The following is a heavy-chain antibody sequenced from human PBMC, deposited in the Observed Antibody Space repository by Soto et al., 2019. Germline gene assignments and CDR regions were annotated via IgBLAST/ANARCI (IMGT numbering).Heavy chain of an antibody. CDR1: GGSSSSYY. CDR2: IYYSGST. V-gene: IGHV4-59*01. Sequence: SETLSLTCTVSGGSSSSYYWSWIRQPPGKGLEWIGYIYYSGSTNYNPSLKSRVTISVNTSKNQFSLKLTSVTAADTAVYYCARVSSGWRYFDYWGQGTLVTVSS. CDR3: ARVSSGWRYFDY. J-gene: IGHJ4*02. D-gene: IGHD6-19*01.